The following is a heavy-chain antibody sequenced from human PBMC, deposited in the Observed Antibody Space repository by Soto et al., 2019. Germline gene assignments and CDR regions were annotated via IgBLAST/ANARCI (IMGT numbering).Heavy chain of an antibody. D-gene: IGHD5-12*01. J-gene: IGHJ6*02. CDR3: ATPGGFRMDV. CDR1: GYGFSTHW. V-gene: IGHV5-51*01. Sequence: DSLKISCKASGYGFSTHWIGWVRQMPGKGLEWMGIIFPSDSDTRYTPSFQGQVTISADKSINTAYLQWNSLKASDTARYYCATPGGFRMDVWCQCTSVTVSS. CDR2: IFPSDSDT.